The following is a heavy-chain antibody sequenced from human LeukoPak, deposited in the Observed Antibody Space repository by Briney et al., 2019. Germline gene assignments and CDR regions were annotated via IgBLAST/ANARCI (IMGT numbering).Heavy chain of an antibody. J-gene: IGHJ4*02. D-gene: IGHD2-8*01. CDR3: ARGDLVLMVYATHFDY. CDR2: IYPGDSDT. Sequence: GEPLKISCKGSGYSFTSYWIGWVRQMPGKGLEWMGIIYPGDSDTRYSPSFQGQVTISADKSISTAYLQWSSLKASDTAMYYCARGDLVLMVYATHFDYWGQGTLVTVSS. V-gene: IGHV5-51*01. CDR1: GYSFTSYW.